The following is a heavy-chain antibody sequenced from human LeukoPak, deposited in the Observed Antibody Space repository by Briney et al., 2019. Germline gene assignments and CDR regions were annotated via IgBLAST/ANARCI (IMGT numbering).Heavy chain of an antibody. Sequence: GGSLRVSCEASGFTFNTYDMNWVRQAPGKGLEWISYISYNSRTIYYADSVKGRFTISRDNAKNSLFLRMNRLRADDTAVYYCAREGAYDSIWGSYRPHFDDWGQGILVTVSS. D-gene: IGHD3-16*02. J-gene: IGHJ4*02. CDR1: GFTFNTYD. CDR2: ISYNSRTI. V-gene: IGHV3-48*03. CDR3: AREGAYDSIWGSYRPHFDD.